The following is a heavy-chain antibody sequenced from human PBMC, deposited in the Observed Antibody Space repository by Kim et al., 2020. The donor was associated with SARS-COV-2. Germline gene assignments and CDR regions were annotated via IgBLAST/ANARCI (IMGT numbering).Heavy chain of an antibody. Sequence: SETLSLTCTVSGGSISSGSYYWSWIRQPPGKGLEWIGYIYYSGSTNYNPSIKSRVTISVDTSKNQFSLKLSSVTAAETAVYYCERGYYGSGSESYYYYG. CDR1: GGSISSGSYY. D-gene: IGHD3-10*01. CDR2: IYYSGST. CDR3: ERGYYGSGSESYYYYG. V-gene: IGHV4-61*01. J-gene: IGHJ6*01.